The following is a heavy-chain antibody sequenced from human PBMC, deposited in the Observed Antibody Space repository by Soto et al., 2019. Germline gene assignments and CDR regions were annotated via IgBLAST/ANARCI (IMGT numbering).Heavy chain of an antibody. CDR1: GYTFTSYG. J-gene: IGHJ4*02. D-gene: IGHD2-21*02. CDR3: ARSIVVVTALDY. CDR2: ISAYNGNT. Sequence: ASVKVSCKASGYTFTSYGISWVRQAPGQGLEWMGWISAYNGNTNYAQKLQGRVTITTDTSTSTAYMELSSLRSEDTAVYYCARSIVVVTALDYWGQGPLVTVSS. V-gene: IGHV1-18*01.